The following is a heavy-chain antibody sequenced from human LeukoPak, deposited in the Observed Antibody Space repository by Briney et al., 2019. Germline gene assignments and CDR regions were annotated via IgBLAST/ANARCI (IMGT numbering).Heavy chain of an antibody. CDR2: ISYDGSNK. Sequence: PGGSLRLSCAASGFTFSSYAMHWVRQAPGKGLEWVAVISYDGSNKYYADSVKGRFTISRDNSKNTLYLQMNSLRAEDTAVYYCARDGSSNYYGSGTPFDYWGQGTLVTVSS. D-gene: IGHD3-10*01. J-gene: IGHJ4*02. CDR1: GFTFSSYA. CDR3: ARDGSSNYYGSGTPFDY. V-gene: IGHV3-30-3*01.